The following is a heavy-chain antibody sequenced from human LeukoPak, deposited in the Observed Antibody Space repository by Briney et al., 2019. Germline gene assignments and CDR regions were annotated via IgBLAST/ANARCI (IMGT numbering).Heavy chain of an antibody. V-gene: IGHV3-21*04. J-gene: IGHJ4*02. Sequence: GGSLRLSCAGSGFTFSSYSMNWVRQAPGKGLEWVSSITSSSSYIYYADSVKGRFTISRDNAKKSVYLQMNSLRAEDTAVYYCARAKGYCSGGSCYSDQFFDYWGQGTLVTVSS. CDR1: GFTFSSYS. D-gene: IGHD2-15*01. CDR3: ARAKGYCSGGSCYSDQFFDY. CDR2: ITSSSSYI.